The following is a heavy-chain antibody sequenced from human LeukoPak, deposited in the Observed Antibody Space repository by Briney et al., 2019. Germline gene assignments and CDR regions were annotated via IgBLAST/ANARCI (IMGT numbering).Heavy chain of an antibody. CDR2: IYYSGTT. Sequence: SETLSHTCTVSGASISSSYWSWIRQPPGKGLEWIGYIYYSGTTNYNPSLKSRLTISVDTSKNQFSLKLSSVTAADTAVYYCARRGYCSGGTCLTFDLWGQGTLVTVSS. CDR3: ARRGYCSGGTCLTFDL. CDR1: GASISSSY. J-gene: IGHJ4*02. D-gene: IGHD2-15*01. V-gene: IGHV4-59*08.